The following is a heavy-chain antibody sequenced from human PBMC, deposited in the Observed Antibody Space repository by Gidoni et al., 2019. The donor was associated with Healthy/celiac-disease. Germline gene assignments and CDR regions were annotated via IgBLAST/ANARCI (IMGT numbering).Heavy chain of an antibody. D-gene: IGHD3-22*01. Sequence: ATLKESGPVLVKPIETLTLTCPGSGFSRSNARRGVGWIRQPPGKALEWLADIFSNGEKTYSTSMKSRLTISKDTSTSHAVLTMTNMDPVDTAAYYCARETYYCGSSGYYYDYWGQGTLVTVSS. CDR1: GFSRSNARRG. J-gene: IGHJ4*02. CDR2: IFSNGEK. V-gene: IGHV2-26*01. CDR3: ARETYYCGSSGYYYDY.